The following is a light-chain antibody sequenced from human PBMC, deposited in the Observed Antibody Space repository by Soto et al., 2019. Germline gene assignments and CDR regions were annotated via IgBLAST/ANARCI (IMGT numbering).Light chain of an antibody. CDR3: QNWGTGIVV. CDR1: SGHSSYA. Sequence: QLVLTQSPSASASLGASVKLTCTLSSGHSSYAIAWHQQQPEKGPRYLMKLNSDGSHSKGDGIPDRFSGSSSGAERYLTISSLQSEDEAYYYCQNWGTGIVVFGGGTKLTVL. CDR2: LNSDGSH. V-gene: IGLV4-69*01. J-gene: IGLJ2*01.